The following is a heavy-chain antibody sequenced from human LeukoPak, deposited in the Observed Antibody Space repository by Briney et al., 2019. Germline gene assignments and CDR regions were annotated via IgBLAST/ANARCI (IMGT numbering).Heavy chain of an antibody. CDR2: IHDDGRS. CDR1: GGSISDSRT. V-gene: IGHV4-39*07. CDR3: ATGRNGVVPAPILGVGPWYNYHYMDV. Sequence: SETLSLTCTVSGGSISDSRTWGWVRQPPGKGLEWIANIHDDGRSASNPSLKSRVTISMDTSKNQFSLKVRSVTAADTAVYYCATGRNGVVPAPILGVGPWYNYHYMDVWGKGTTVTVSS. D-gene: IGHD2-2*02. J-gene: IGHJ6*03.